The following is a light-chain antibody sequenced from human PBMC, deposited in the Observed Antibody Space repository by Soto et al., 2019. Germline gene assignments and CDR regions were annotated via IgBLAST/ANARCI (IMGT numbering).Light chain of an antibody. CDR2: AAS. J-gene: IGKJ1*01. CDR3: QQYNSYSWT. CDR1: QGISNY. V-gene: IGKV1-27*01. Sequence: DITMNKSMSSLSGSIGDGVTITCRASQGISNYLAWYQQKPGKVPKLLIYAASTLQSGVPSRFSGSGSGTDFTLTISSLQPDDFATYYCQQYNSYSWTFGQGPMVDVK.